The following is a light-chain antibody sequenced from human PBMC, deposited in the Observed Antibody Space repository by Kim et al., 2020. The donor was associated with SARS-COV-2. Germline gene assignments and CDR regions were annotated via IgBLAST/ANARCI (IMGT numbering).Light chain of an antibody. CDR1: QSISSS. CDR3: QQYAYWRA. J-gene: IGKJ5*01. CDR2: GAS. Sequence: SLSPEERATLPCRASQSISSSLAWYQQNPGQAPRVLIYGASARTTGIPARFSGSGSGPEFTLTISNVQSEDFAVYYCQQYAYWRAFGQGTRLEIK. V-gene: IGKV3-15*01.